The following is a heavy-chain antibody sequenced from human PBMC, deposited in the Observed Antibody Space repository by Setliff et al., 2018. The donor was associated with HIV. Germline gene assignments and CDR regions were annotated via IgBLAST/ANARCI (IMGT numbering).Heavy chain of an antibody. CDR2: ISGSGGST. J-gene: IGHJ5*02. Sequence: PGGSLRLSCAASGFTFSSYAMSWVRQAPGKGLELVSAISGSGGSTYYADSVKGRFTISRDNSKNTLYLQMNSLRAEDTAVYYCAKDQYSYGFNWFDPWGQGTLVTVSS. CDR1: GFTFSSYA. D-gene: IGHD5-18*01. V-gene: IGHV3-23*01. CDR3: AKDQYSYGFNWFDP.